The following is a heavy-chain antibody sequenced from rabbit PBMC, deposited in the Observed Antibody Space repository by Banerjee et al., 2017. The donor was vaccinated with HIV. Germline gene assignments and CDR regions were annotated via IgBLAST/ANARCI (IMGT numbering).Heavy chain of an antibody. V-gene: IGHV1S45*01. CDR3: ARFPGYAGYGYDL. Sequence: QEQLEESGGDLVKPGASLTLTCTASGFSFSSSYYMCWVRQAPGKGLEWIACIYAGSSGSTYYASWAKGRFTISKTSSTTVTLQMTSLTAADTATYFCARFPGYAGYGYDLWGPGTLVTVS. CDR2: IYAGSSGST. J-gene: IGHJ6*01. CDR1: GFSFSSSYY. D-gene: IGHD6-1*01.